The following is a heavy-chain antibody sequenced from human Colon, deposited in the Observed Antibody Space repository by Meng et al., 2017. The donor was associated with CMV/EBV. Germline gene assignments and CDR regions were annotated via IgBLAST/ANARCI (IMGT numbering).Heavy chain of an antibody. V-gene: IGHV4-34*01. CDR1: GGSFNAYY. CDR3: ARGWNGWLLPLDS. Sequence: QLQHWGARLLKPSGTLSSTCAISGGSFNAYYLTWIRQSPGKGLEWIGELNHSGSTNYNPSLKSRVTISIDTSKRHFSLRLTSVTAADTAVYYCARGWNGWLLPLDSWGQGTLVTVSS. D-gene: IGHD3-3*01. J-gene: IGHJ4*02. CDR2: LNHSGST.